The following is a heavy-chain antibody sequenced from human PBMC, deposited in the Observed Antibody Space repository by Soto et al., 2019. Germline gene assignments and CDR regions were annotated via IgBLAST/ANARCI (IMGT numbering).Heavy chain of an antibody. V-gene: IGHV1-2*02. CDR1: GYPVTAYY. CDR2: INPATGAA. CDR3: ARGGGVGVAGSAAFDM. D-gene: IGHD3-3*01. Sequence: QLHLVQSGAVVKKPGASVTVSCSASGYPVTAYYMHWVRQAPGRGLEWMGGINPATGAAKYTQTFQGRVTMNRDTSTSTVFMELGGLTSEDTAVFYCARGGGVGVAGSAAFDMWGQGTVVTVSS. J-gene: IGHJ3*02.